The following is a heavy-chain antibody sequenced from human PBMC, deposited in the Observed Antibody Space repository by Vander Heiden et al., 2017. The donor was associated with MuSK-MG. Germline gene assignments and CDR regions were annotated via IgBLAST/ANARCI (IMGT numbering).Heavy chain of an antibody. CDR3: ARESHYGDRLFDAFDI. Sequence: EVQLVESGGGLVQPGGSLRLSCAASGFTFSSYWMHWVRQAPGKGLVWVSRINSDGSSTSYADSVKGRFTISRDNAKNTLYLQMNSLRAEDTAVYYCARESHYGDRLFDAFDIWGQGTMVTVSS. V-gene: IGHV3-74*01. CDR2: INSDGSST. CDR1: GFTFSSYW. J-gene: IGHJ3*02. D-gene: IGHD4-17*01.